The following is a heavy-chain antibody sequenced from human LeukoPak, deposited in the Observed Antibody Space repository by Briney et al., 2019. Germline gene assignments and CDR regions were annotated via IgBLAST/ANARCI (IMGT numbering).Heavy chain of an antibody. V-gene: IGHV4-39*01. CDR1: GVSINNGRYY. CDR2: IFYTGSA. J-gene: IGHJ4*02. Sequence: SETLSLTCTVSGVSINNGRYYWGWIRQPPGRRLEWIGSIFYTGSAHYHPSFESRVVITIDTANNQFSLRLPFVTAADTAVYFCARRGIAAAAHFDFWGQGSLVTVSS. D-gene: IGHD6-25*01. CDR3: ARRGIAAAAHFDF.